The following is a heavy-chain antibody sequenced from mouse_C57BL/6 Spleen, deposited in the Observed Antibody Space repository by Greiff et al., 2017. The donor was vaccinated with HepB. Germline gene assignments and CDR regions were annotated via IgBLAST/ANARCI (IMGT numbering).Heavy chain of an antibody. CDR3: ARWEVITTVVGEGYFDY. Sequence: QVQLKQPGAELVKPGASVKLSCKASGYTFTSYWMHWVKQRPGRGLEWIGRIDPNSGGTKYNEKFKSKATLTVDKPSSTAYMQLSSLTSEDSAVYYCARWEVITTVVGEGYFDYWGQGTTLTVSS. V-gene: IGHV1-72*01. CDR1: GYTFTSYW. D-gene: IGHD1-1*01. J-gene: IGHJ2*01. CDR2: IDPNSGGT.